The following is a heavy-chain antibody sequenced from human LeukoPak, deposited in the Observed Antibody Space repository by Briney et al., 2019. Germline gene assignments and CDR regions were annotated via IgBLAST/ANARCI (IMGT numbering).Heavy chain of an antibody. CDR1: GGSISSYY. CDR2: IYYSGST. Sequence: SETLSLTCTVSGGSISSYYWSWIRQPPGKGLEWIGYIYYSGSTNYNPSLKSRVTISVDTSKNQFSLKLSSVTASDTAVYYCARGYSYGYGFDYWGQGTLVTVSS. CDR3: ARGYSYGYGFDY. V-gene: IGHV4-59*08. D-gene: IGHD5-18*01. J-gene: IGHJ4*02.